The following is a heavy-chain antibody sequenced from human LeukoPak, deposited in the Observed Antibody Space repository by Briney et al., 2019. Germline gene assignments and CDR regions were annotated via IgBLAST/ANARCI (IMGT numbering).Heavy chain of an antibody. CDR3: ARQYDDYGDSSHFDY. J-gene: IGHJ4*02. V-gene: IGHV4-59*01. Sequence: SETLSLTCTVSGASFSNDYWSWVRQAPGKGLEWIGYIYHNGRTNYSPSLKSRITMSIDTSQTQFSLKLTSVTAADTAVYYCARQYDDYGDSSHFDYWGQGTLVTVSS. D-gene: IGHD4-17*01. CDR2: IYHNGRT. CDR1: GASFSNDY.